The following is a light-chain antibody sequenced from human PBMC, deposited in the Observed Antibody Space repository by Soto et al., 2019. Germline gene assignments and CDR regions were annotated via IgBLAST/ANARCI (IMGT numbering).Light chain of an antibody. J-gene: IGKJ1*01. CDR1: QSVSSS. CDR3: HQRSNWPPT. CDR2: DAS. Sequence: EIVLTQSPATLSLSPGERATLSCRASQSVSSSLAWYQQKPGQAPRLLIYDASDRATGIPARFSGSGSGTDFTLTISSLEPEDFAVYYCHQRSNWPPTFGQGTKVDI. V-gene: IGKV3-11*01.